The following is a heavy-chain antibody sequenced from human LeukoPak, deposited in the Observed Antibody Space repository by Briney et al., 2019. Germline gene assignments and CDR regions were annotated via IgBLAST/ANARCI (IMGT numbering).Heavy chain of an antibody. J-gene: IGHJ3*02. CDR1: GFTFSKCA. V-gene: IGHV3-23*01. CDR3: ARGQRGNRKEIYDILTGYYGGAFDI. CDR2: ISGSGGST. Sequence: GGSLRLSCAVSGFTFSKCAMSWVRQAPGKGLEWVSSISGSGGSTYYADSVKGRFTISRDNSKNTLYLQMNSLRAEDTAVYYCARGQRGNRKEIYDILTGYYGGAFDIWGQGTMVTVSS. D-gene: IGHD3-9*01.